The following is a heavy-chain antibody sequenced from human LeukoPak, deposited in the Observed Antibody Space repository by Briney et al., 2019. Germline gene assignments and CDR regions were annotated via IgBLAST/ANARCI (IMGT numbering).Heavy chain of an antibody. J-gene: IGHJ4*02. V-gene: IGHV7-4-1*02. CDR3: ARVVGCGGDCYSGISDY. CDR1: GYTFTSYA. CDR2: INTNTGNP. D-gene: IGHD2-21*02. Sequence: ASVTVSFKASGYTFTSYAMNWVRQAPGQGLEWMGWINTNTGNPTYPQGFPGRFVFSLDTSVSTAYLQISSLKAEDTAVYYCARVVGCGGDCYSGISDYWGEGTLVSVSS.